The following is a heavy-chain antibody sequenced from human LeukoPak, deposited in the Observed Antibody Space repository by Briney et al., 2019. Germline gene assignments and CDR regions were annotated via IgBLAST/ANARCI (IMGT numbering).Heavy chain of an antibody. CDR1: GYTFTSYD. J-gene: IGHJ3*02. D-gene: IGHD3-16*02. V-gene: IGHV1-8*01. Sequence: ASVKVSCKASGYTFTSYDINWVRQATGQGLEWMGWMNPNSGNTGYAQKFQGRVTMTRNTSISTAYMELSSLRSEDTAVYYCARSRIMITFGGVIAPAGSRNAFDIWGQGTMVTVSS. CDR2: MNPNSGNT. CDR3: ARSRIMITFGGVIAPAGSRNAFDI.